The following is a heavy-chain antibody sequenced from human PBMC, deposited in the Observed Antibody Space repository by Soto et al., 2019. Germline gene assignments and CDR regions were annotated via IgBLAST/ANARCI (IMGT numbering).Heavy chain of an antibody. CDR1: GGSISSGDYY. CDR2: IYYSGST. V-gene: IGHV4-30-4*01. D-gene: IGHD3-10*01. J-gene: IGHJ3*02. Sequence: QVQLQESGPGLVKPSQTLSLTCTVSGGSISSGDYYWSWIRQPPGKGLEWIGYIYYSGSTYYNPSLKSRVTISVDTSKNQFSLKLSSVTAADTAEYYCASLLLWFGQEDAFDIWGQGTMVTVSS. CDR3: ASLLLWFGQEDAFDI.